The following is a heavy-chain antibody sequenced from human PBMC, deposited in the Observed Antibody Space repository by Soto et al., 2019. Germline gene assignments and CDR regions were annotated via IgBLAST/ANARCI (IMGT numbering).Heavy chain of an antibody. D-gene: IGHD2-2*02. CDR3: ARGNTPVDY. J-gene: IGHJ4*02. Sequence: SETLSLTCTVFGGSISSGDYYWSWIRQPPGKGLEWIGYIYYSGSTYYNPSLKSRVTISVDTSKNQFSLKLSSVTAADTAVYYCARGNTPVDYWGQGTLVTAPQ. V-gene: IGHV4-30-4*01. CDR2: IYYSGST. CDR1: GGSISSGDYY.